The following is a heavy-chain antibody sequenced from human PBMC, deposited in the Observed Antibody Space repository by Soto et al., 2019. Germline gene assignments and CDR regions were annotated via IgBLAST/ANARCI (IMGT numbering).Heavy chain of an antibody. V-gene: IGHV4-34*01. CDR2: IDHSGST. D-gene: IGHD2-15*01. CDR1: GGSFSAYY. Sequence: SETLSLTCAVNGGSFSAYYWTWIRQPPGRGLEWIGEIDHSGSTNYNPSLETRVTISIDTAKNRFSLNVTSVTAADTAVYYCVRGLRYSGMDVWGQGTTVTVSS. CDR3: VRGLRYSGMDV. J-gene: IGHJ6*02.